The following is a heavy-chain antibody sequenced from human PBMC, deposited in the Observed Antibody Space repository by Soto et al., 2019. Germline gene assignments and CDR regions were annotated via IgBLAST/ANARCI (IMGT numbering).Heavy chain of an antibody. J-gene: IGHJ6*02. CDR1: GGSISSYY. D-gene: IGHD2-2*01. V-gene: IGHV4-59*01. CDR2: IYYSGST. CDR3: ARVPGGYCSSTSCWEYYYYGMDV. Sequence: ETLSLTCTVSGGSISSYYWSWIRQPPGKGLEWIGYIYYSGSTNYNPSLKSRVTISVDTSKNQFSLKLSSVTAADTAVYYCARVPGGYCSSTSCWEYYYYGMDVWGQGTTVTVSS.